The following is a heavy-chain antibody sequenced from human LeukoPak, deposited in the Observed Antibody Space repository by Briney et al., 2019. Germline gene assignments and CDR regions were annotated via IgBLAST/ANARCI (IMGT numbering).Heavy chain of an antibody. CDR3: ARHHYDFWSGYPNWFDP. J-gene: IGHJ5*02. Sequence: PSETLSLTCTVSGGSISSSNYYWGWIRQPPGKGLEWIGSIYYSGSTYYNPSLKSRVTISVDMSTNQFSLKLSSVTAADTAVYYCARHHYDFWSGYPNWFDPWGRETLVTVSS. V-gene: IGHV4-39*01. CDR1: GGSISSSNYY. D-gene: IGHD3-3*01. CDR2: IYYSGST.